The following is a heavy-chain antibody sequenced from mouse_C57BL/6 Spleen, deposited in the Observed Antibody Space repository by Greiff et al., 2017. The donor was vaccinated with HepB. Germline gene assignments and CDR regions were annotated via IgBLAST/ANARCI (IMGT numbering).Heavy chain of an antibody. V-gene: IGHV1-53*01. D-gene: IGHD2-3*01. CDR2: INPSNGGT. Sequence: VQLQQPGTELVKPGASVKLSCKASGYTFTSYWMPWVKQRPGQGLEWIGNINPSNGGTNYNEKFKSKATLTVDKSSSTAYMQLSSLTSEDSAVYYCARGDGYYLYYYAMDYWGQGTSVTVSS. CDR3: ARGDGYYLYYYAMDY. CDR1: GYTFTSYW. J-gene: IGHJ4*01.